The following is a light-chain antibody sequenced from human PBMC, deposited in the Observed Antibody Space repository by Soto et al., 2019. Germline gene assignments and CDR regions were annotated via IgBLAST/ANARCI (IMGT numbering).Light chain of an antibody. CDR3: QQRSNWPLT. CDR1: ESVSTY. Sequence: EIVLTQSPATLSLSPGERATLSCRASESVSTYLAWYQQKPGQAPRLLMYDASNRVAGIPGRFSGSGSGTDFTLTISSLVPEDFAVYYCQQRSNWPLTFGGGTKLDIK. J-gene: IGKJ4*01. V-gene: IGKV3-11*01. CDR2: DAS.